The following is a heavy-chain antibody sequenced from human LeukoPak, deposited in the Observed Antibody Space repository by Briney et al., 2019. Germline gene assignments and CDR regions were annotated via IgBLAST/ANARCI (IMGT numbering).Heavy chain of an antibody. CDR1: GGSISSSIYY. Sequence: SETLSLTCTVSGGSISSSIYYWGWIRQPPGKGLEWIGSICYSGSTYYNPSFKSRVTMYVDTSKNHFSLKLSSVTAADTAVYYSARRKYDFWSGYYDLDYWGQGTLVTVSS. D-gene: IGHD3-3*01. J-gene: IGHJ4*02. V-gene: IGHV4-39*02. CDR2: ICYSGST. CDR3: ARRKYDFWSGYYDLDY.